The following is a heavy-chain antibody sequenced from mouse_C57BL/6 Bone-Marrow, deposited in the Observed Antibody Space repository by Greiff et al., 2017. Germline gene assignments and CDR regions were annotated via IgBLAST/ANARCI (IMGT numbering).Heavy chain of an antibody. CDR2: IYPGDGDP. CDR3: ARKAMDY. J-gene: IGHJ4*01. V-gene: IGHV1-82*01. Sequence: VQGVESGPELVKPGASVKISCKASGYAFSSSWMNWVKQRPGKGLEWIGRIYPGDGDPNYNGKFKGKATLTADKSSSTAYMQLSSLTSEDSAVYFCARKAMDYWGQGTSVTVSS. CDR1: GYAFSSSW.